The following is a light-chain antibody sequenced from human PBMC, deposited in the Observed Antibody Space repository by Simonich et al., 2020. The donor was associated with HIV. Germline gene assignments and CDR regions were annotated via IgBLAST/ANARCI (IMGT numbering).Light chain of an antibody. CDR2: GAS. Sequence: EIVLTQSPGTLSLSPGERATPPCRASQSVSSSYLAWYQQKPGQAPRLLIYGASSRATGIPDRVSGSGSGTDFTLTISILEPEDFAVYYCQQRSNWPPSLTFGGGTKVEIK. CDR3: QQRSNWPPSLT. J-gene: IGKJ4*01. CDR1: QSVSSSY. V-gene: IGKV3D-20*02.